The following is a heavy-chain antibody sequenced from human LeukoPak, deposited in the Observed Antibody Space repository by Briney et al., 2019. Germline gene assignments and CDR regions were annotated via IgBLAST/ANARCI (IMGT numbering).Heavy chain of an antibody. J-gene: IGHJ4*02. V-gene: IGHV3-74*01. D-gene: IGHD4-23*01. Sequence: GGSLRLSCVASGFTFSMYRMHWVRQAPGQGLKWVSCINSGVTTYADSVKGRFTVSRDNAKNTLYLQMNSLRAEDTAVYYCARGIYGGNPADYWGQGTLVTVSS. CDR1: GFTFSMYR. CDR2: INSGVT. CDR3: ARGIYGGNPADY.